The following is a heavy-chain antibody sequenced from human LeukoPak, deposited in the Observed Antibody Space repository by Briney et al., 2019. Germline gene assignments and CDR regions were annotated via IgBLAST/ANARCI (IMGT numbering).Heavy chain of an antibody. CDR1: GFTFSSYA. J-gene: IGHJ4*02. CDR3: AKDYGDFEGPVDY. D-gene: IGHD4-17*01. CDR2: ITGSGGST. Sequence: PGGSLRLSCAASGFTFSSYAVSWVRQAPGKGLEWVSGITGSGGSTYSADSVKGRFTISRDNSKNTLYLQMNSLRAEDTAVYYCAKDYGDFEGPVDYWGQGTLVTVSS. V-gene: IGHV3-23*01.